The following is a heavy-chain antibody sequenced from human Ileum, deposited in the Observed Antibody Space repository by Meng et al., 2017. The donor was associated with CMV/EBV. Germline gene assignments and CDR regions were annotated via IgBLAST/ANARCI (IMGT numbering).Heavy chain of an antibody. CDR2: ITGNGGST. J-gene: IGHJ4*02. D-gene: IGHD6-19*01. CDR3: ARESGSSGWAGYFDY. V-gene: IGHV3-64*02. CDR1: GFTFSTYV. Sequence: GESLKISCAASGFTFSTYVMHWVRQAPGKGLEYVSAITGNGGSTLYADSVKDRFTISRDNSKNTLYLQMGSLRPEDMAVYYCARESGSSGWAGYFDYWSQGTLVTVSS.